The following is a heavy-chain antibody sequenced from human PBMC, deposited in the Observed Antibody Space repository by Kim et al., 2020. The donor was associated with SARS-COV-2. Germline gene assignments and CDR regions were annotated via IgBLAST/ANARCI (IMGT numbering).Heavy chain of an antibody. Sequence: LRSRVTISVDMSKDQFSLKLSSVTAADTAVYYCARGGGFYYDSSTSAFDIWGQGTMVTVSS. CDR3: ARGGGFYYDSSTSAFDI. V-gene: IGHV4-34*01. D-gene: IGHD3-22*01. J-gene: IGHJ3*02.